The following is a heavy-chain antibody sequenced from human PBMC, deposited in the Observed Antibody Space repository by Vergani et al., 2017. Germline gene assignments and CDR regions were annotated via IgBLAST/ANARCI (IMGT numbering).Heavy chain of an antibody. Sequence: QVQLVQSGAEVKKPGASVKVSCKAFGYTFTGYYMHWVRQAPGQGLEWMGWINPNSGGTNYAQKFQGRVTMTRDTSISTAYMELSRLRSDDTAVYYCARDLQNYDFWSGYLFDYWGQGTLVTVSS. CDR1: GYTFTGYY. D-gene: IGHD3-3*01. J-gene: IGHJ4*02. CDR3: ARDLQNYDFWSGYLFDY. CDR2: INPNSGGT. V-gene: IGHV1-2*02.